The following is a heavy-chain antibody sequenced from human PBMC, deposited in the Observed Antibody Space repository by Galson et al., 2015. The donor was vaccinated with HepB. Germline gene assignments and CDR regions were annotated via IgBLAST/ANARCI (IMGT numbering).Heavy chain of an antibody. D-gene: IGHD5-18*01. Sequence: SLRLSCAASGFTFNIYGMHWVRQAPGKGLECVAVISSDGRNSYYADSVKGRFTISRDNSQNTLYLQMNSLRAEDTAVYYCAKGGYSYGVIDYWGQGTLVTVSS. V-gene: IGHV3-30*18. CDR3: AKGGYSYGVIDY. CDR2: ISSDGRNS. J-gene: IGHJ4*02. CDR1: GFTFNIYG.